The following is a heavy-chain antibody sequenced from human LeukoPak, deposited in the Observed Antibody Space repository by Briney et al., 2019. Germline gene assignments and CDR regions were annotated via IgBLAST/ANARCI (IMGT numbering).Heavy chain of an antibody. V-gene: IGHV3-30*02. D-gene: IGHD3-10*01. J-gene: IGHJ4*02. CDR3: AKDRHYYGSGSYYYFDY. CDR1: GFTVSSNY. CDR2: IRYDGSNK. Sequence: GGSLRLSCAASGFTVSSNYMSWVRQAPGKGLEWVAFIRYDGSNKYYADSVKGRFTISRDNSKNTLYLQMNSLRAEDTAVYYCAKDRHYYGSGSYYYFDYWGQGTLVTVSS.